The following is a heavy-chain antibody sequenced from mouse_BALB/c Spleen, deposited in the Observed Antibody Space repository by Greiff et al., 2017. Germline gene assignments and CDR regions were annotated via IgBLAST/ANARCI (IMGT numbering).Heavy chain of an antibody. Sequence: QVQLQQSGAELVRPGASVTLSCKASGYTFTDYEMHWVKQTPVHGLEWIGAIDPETGGTAYNQKFKGKATLTADKSSSTAYMELRSLTSEDSAVYYWTRGLLRAWFAYWGQGTLVTVSA. D-gene: IGHD1-1*01. J-gene: IGHJ3*01. V-gene: IGHV1-15*01. CDR3: TRGLLRAWFAY. CDR1: GYTFTDYE. CDR2: IDPETGGT.